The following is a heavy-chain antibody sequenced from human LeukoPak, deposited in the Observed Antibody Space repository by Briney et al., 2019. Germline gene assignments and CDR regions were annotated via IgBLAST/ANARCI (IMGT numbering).Heavy chain of an antibody. CDR2: ISISGGST. V-gene: IGHV3-23*01. D-gene: IGHD1-26*01. J-gene: IGHJ3*02. CDR3: ASPSGSYSRGTFDI. Sequence: GGSLRLSCAASGFTFSSYAMSWVRQAPGKGLEWVSGISISGGSTYYTDSVKGRFTISRDNSKKTLYLQMDSLRVEDTAVYYCASPSGSYSRGTFDIWGQGTMVTVSS. CDR1: GFTFSSYA.